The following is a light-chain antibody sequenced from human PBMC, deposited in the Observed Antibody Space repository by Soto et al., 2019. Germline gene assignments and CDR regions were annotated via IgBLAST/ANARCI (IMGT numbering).Light chain of an antibody. CDR1: SSNIGSNY. V-gene: IGLV1-47*02. J-gene: IGLJ3*02. Sequence: QSVLTQPPSASGTPGQRVTLSCSGSSSNIGSNYVYWYQQLPGTAPKLLIYTNTQRPSGVPDRFSGSKSGTSASLAISGLRSEDENDYCCATWDDNLSIWVFGGGTKLTVL. CDR3: ATWDDNLSIWV. CDR2: TNT.